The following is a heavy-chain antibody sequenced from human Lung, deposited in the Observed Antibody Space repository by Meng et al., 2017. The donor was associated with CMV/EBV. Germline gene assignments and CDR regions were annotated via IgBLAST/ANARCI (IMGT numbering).Heavy chain of an antibody. D-gene: IGHD2/OR15-2a*01. Sequence: SETLSLXXTVSGGSISSSSYYWGWIRQPPGKGLEWIGSIYYSGSTYYNPSLKSRVTISVDTSKNQFSLKLSSVTAADTAVYYCARGVIASNYYYYGRDVWGQGTXVTVSS. CDR1: GGSISSSSYY. V-gene: IGHV4-39*07. J-gene: IGHJ6*02. CDR2: IYYSGST. CDR3: ARGVIASNYYYYGRDV.